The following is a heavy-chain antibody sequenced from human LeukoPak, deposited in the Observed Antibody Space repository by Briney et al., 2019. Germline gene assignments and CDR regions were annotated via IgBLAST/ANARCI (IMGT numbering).Heavy chain of an antibody. Sequence: SETLSLTCSVSRGSINGYYWGWIRQPPGKGLEWIGWINYSGATYFNPSLKSRALMSIDTSMNQLSLRLYSVTAADTAIYYCARHSSGWHLDFWGRGTLVTVSS. D-gene: IGHD6-19*01. V-gene: IGHV4-59*01. J-gene: IGHJ4*02. CDR3: ARHSSGWHLDF. CDR1: RGSINGYY. CDR2: INYSGAT.